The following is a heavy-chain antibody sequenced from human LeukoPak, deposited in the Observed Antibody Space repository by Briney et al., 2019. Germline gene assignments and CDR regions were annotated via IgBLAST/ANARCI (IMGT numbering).Heavy chain of an antibody. J-gene: IGHJ2*01. CDR2: FDPEDGET. D-gene: IGHD3-16*01. CDR1: GYTLTELS. V-gene: IGHV1-24*01. CDR3: ATDLGNLYYAPPRFNWYFDL. Sequence: ASVKVSCKVSGYTLTELSMHWVRQAPGKGLEWMGGFDPEDGETIYAQKFQGRVTMTEDTSTDTAYMELSSLRSEDTAVYYCATDLGNLYYAPPRFNWYFDLWGRGTLVTVSS.